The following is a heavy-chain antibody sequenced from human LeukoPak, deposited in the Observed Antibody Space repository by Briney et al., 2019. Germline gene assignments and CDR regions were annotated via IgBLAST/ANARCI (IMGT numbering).Heavy chain of an antibody. CDR3: ARDADSGYDPNWFDP. Sequence: PSETLSLTCAVYGGSFSGYYWSWIRQPPGKGLEWIGEINHSGSTNYNPSLKSRVTMSVDTSKNQFSLKLSSVTAADTAVYYCARDADSGYDPNWFDPWGQGTLVTVSS. V-gene: IGHV4-34*01. CDR2: INHSGST. J-gene: IGHJ5*02. CDR1: GGSFSGYY. D-gene: IGHD5-12*01.